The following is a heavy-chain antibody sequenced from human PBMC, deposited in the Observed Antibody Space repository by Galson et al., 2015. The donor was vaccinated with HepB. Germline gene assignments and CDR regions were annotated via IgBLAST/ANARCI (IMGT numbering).Heavy chain of an antibody. CDR3: VKLSAAAAYSHMDI. V-gene: IGHV3-23*01. CDR1: GITFSNYG. J-gene: IGHJ6*03. CDR2: ISGSGDNT. D-gene: IGHD6-13*01. Sequence: SLRLSCAVSGITFSNYGMTWVRQAPGRGLEWVSAISGSGDNTQYADSVKGRFTISRDNSESTLYLQMNSLRAEDTAVYYCVKLSAAAAYSHMDIWGKGTTVTVSS.